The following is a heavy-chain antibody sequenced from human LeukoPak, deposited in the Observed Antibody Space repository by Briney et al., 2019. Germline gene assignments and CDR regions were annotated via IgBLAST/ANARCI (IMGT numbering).Heavy chain of an antibody. J-gene: IGHJ4*02. CDR3: ARTRYGSGSYTYLDY. CDR1: GGSISNFY. Sequence: SETLSLTCTVSGGSISNFYWSWIRQPAGKGLEWIGRIYTSGSTNYNPSLKSRVTMSIDTSKSQFSLKLSSVTAADTAVYYCARTRYGSGSYTYLDYWGQETLVTVSS. D-gene: IGHD3-10*01. CDR2: IYTSGST. V-gene: IGHV4-4*07.